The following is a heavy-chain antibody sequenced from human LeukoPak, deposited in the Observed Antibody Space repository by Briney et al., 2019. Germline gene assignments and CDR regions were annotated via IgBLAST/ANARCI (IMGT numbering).Heavy chain of an antibody. Sequence: PSGTLSLTCAVSGGSINNYYWSWIRQPPGKGLEWIGYIYYSGNTDYNPPLKSRVTISVDTSRNQFSLKLNSVTAADTAVYYCARCGYSYGYWYYFDYWGQGTLVTVSS. D-gene: IGHD5-18*01. V-gene: IGHV4-59*01. CDR1: GGSINNYY. CDR2: IYYSGNT. J-gene: IGHJ4*02. CDR3: ARCGYSYGYWYYFDY.